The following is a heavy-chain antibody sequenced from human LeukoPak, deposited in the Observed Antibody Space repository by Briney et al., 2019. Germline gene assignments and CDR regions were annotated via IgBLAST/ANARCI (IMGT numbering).Heavy chain of an antibody. J-gene: IGHJ4*02. D-gene: IGHD3-3*01. CDR3: AAGGLYDLLPY. V-gene: IGHV1-24*01. CDR1: GHTLTDLT. Sequence: ASVTVSCKVSGHTLTDLTMHWVRQAPGKGLEWMGGFDPGNGEIIYAQKFQGRVTMTEDASTDTAYMELSSLKSEDTAVYYCAAGGLYDLLPYWGQGTLVTVSS. CDR2: FDPGNGEI.